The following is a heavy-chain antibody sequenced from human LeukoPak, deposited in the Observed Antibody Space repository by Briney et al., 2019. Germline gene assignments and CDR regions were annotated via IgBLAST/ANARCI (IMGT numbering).Heavy chain of an antibody. CDR3: ARVGGRVVVAANDY. J-gene: IGHJ4*02. CDR1: GFTFSSYS. CDR2: ISSSSSYI. Sequence: PGGSLRLSCAASGFTFSSYSMNWVRQAPGKGLEWVSSISSSSSYIYYADSVKGRFTISRDNAKNSLYLQMNSLRAEDTAVYYCARVGGRVVVAANDYWGQGTLVTVSS. D-gene: IGHD2-15*01. V-gene: IGHV3-21*01.